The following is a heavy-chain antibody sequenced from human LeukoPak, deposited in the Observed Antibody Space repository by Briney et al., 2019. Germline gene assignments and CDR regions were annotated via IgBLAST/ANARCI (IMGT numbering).Heavy chain of an antibody. Sequence: GGSLRLSCAASGFTFSSYSMNWVRQAPGKGLEWVSYISSSSSTIYYADSVKGRFTISRDNAKNSLYLQMNSLRAEDTAVYYCARDGGFGYCSSTSCYILDYWGQGTLVTVSS. CDR2: ISSSSSTI. J-gene: IGHJ4*02. CDR1: GFTFSSYS. D-gene: IGHD2-2*02. V-gene: IGHV3-48*01. CDR3: ARDGGFGYCSSTSCYILDY.